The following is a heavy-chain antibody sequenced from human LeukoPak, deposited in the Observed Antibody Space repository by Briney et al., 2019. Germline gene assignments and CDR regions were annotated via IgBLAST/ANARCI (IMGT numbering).Heavy chain of an antibody. V-gene: IGHV4-34*01. CDR2: INHSGST. D-gene: IGHD1-26*01. Sequence: SETLSLTCAVYGGSFSGYYWSWIRQPPGKGLEWIGEINHSGSTNYNPSLKSRVTISVDTSKNQFSLKLSSVTAADTAVYFCVRKSVGTSFDYWGQGTLVTVSS. J-gene: IGHJ4*02. CDR1: GGSFSGYY. CDR3: VRKSVGTSFDY.